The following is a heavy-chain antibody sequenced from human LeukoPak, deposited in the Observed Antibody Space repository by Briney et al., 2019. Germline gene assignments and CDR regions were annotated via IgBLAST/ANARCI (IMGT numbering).Heavy chain of an antibody. D-gene: IGHD3-22*01. CDR2: IYPGDSDT. CDR3: ARQFRDSSGYYSYYFDY. V-gene: IGHV5-51*01. J-gene: IGHJ4*02. CDR1: GYSFTTYW. Sequence: GESLKISCQGSGYSFTTYWIGWARQMPGRGLEWMGIIYPGDSDTRYSPSFQGQVTISADKSISTAYLQWSSLKASDTAMYYCARQFRDSSGYYSYYFDYWGQGTLVTVSS.